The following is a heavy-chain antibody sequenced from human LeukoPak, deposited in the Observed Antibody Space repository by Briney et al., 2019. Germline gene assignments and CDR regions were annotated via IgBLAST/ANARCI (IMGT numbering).Heavy chain of an antibody. J-gene: IGHJ4*02. CDR3: ARVIIESAAFDY. Sequence: PSETLSLTCTVSGGSISSGDYNWNWIRQHPGKGLEWIGCIYSSGSIYYNPSLKSRVTISVDTSKSQSSLNLSSVTAADTAVYYCARVIIESAAFDYWGQGTLVTVSS. V-gene: IGHV4-31*03. D-gene: IGHD6-13*01. CDR2: IYSSGSI. CDR1: GGSISSGDYN.